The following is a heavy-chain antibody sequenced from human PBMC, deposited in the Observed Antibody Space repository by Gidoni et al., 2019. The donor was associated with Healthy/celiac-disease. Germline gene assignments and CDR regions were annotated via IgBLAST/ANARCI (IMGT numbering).Heavy chain of an antibody. V-gene: IGHV4-39*01. CDR2: IYYSGST. Sequence: DGLEWIGSIYYSGSTYYNPSLKSRVTISVYTSNNQFSLKLSSVTAADTAVYYCARGLGATTYYDYWGQGTLVTVSS. CDR3: ARGLGATTYYDY. J-gene: IGHJ4*02. D-gene: IGHD1-26*01.